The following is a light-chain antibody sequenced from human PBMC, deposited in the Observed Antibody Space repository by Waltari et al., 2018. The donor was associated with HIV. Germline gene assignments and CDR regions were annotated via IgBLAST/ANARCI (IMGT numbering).Light chain of an antibody. Sequence: QSLLTQSPSASETHGQRVAISCSGSTPDIGSNAVTWSQQLPGTAPKLLIYSNNQRPSGVPDRFSGSKSGTSASLAISGLQSEDEADYYCAAWDDSLNGPHVVFGGGTKLTVL. CDR3: AAWDDSLNGPHVV. V-gene: IGLV1-44*01. CDR2: SNN. J-gene: IGLJ2*01. CDR1: TPDIGSNA.